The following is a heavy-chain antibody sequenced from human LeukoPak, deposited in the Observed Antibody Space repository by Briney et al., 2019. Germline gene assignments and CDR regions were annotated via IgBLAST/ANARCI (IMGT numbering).Heavy chain of an antibody. CDR1: GFTFSSYA. V-gene: IGHV3-23*01. Sequence: PGGSLRLSCAASGFTFSSYAMSWVRQAPGKGLEWVSAISGSGGSTYYADSVKGRFTISRDNSKNTLYLQMNSLRAEDTAVYYCAKADYDFWIDPSYYGMDVWGQGTTVTVSS. CDR2: ISGSGGST. J-gene: IGHJ6*02. CDR3: AKADYDFWIDPSYYGMDV. D-gene: IGHD3-3*01.